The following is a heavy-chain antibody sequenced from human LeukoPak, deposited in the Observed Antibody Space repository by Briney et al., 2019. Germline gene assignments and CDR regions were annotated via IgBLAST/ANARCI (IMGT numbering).Heavy chain of an antibody. J-gene: IGHJ4*02. D-gene: IGHD6-13*01. CDR2: IYYSGST. CDR3: ARRSGAAHFDY. V-gene: IGHV4-39*01. CDR1: GGSISSSSYY. Sequence: QASETLSLTCTVSGGSISSSSYYWGWIRQPPGKGLEWIGSIYYSGSTYYNPSLKSRVTISVDTSKNQFSLKLSSVTAADTAVYYCARRSGAAHFDYWGQGTLVTVSS.